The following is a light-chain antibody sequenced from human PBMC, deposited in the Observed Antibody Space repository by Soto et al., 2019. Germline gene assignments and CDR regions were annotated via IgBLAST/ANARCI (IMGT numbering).Light chain of an antibody. CDR2: GAS. CDR1: QNIRNN. V-gene: IGKV3-15*01. J-gene: IGKJ5*01. Sequence: IVLTQSPATLSLSPGERATLSCRASQNIRNNLAWYQQTPGQAPRLLIYGASTRATGIPARFSGSGSGTEFTLTISILHSEDFAVYFCQQYNNWPPITFAQGTRLEIK. CDR3: QQYNNWPPIT.